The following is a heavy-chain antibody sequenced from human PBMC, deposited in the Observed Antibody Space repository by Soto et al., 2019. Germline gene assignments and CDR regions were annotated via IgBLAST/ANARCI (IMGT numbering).Heavy chain of an antibody. CDR1: GGSISSSSYY. J-gene: IGHJ5*02. D-gene: IGHD6-13*01. V-gene: IGHV4-39*01. CDR3: ARHQSHSSTYVDP. Sequence: SETLSLTCTVSGGSISSSSYYWGWIRQPPGKGLEWIGSIYYSGSTYYNPSLKSRVTISVDTSKNQFSLKLSSVTAADTAVYYCARHQSHSSTYVDPWGQGTLVTVSS. CDR2: IYYSGST.